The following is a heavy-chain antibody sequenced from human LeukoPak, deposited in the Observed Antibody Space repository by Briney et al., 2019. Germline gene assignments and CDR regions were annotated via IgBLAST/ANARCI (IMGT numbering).Heavy chain of an antibody. CDR2: ISSSGSTI. Sequence: GGSLRLSCAASGFTFSSYEMNWVRQAPGKGLEWVSYISSSGSTIYYADSVKGRFTISRDNAKNSLYLQMNSLRAEDTAVYYSARTGLRYFDWLVMDVWGQGTTVSVSS. J-gene: IGHJ6*02. CDR3: ARTGLRYFDWLVMDV. D-gene: IGHD3-9*01. CDR1: GFTFSSYE. V-gene: IGHV3-48*03.